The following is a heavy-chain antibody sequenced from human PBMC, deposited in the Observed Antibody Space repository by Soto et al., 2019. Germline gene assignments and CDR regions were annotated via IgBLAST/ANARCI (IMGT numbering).Heavy chain of an antibody. J-gene: IGHJ6*02. Sequence: SVKVSCKASGGTFSSYAISWVRQAPGQGLEWMGGIIPIFGTANYAQKFQGRVTITADESTSTAYMELSSLRSEDTAVYYCARDTGIAARNYYYYYYGMDVWGQGTTVTVSS. CDR2: IIPIFGTA. CDR1: GGTFSSYA. D-gene: IGHD6-6*01. V-gene: IGHV1-69*13. CDR3: ARDTGIAARNYYYYYYGMDV.